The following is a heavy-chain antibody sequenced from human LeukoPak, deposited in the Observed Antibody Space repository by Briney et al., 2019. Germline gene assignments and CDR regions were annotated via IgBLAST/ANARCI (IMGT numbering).Heavy chain of an antibody. CDR2: IYYSGST. Sequence: SETLSLTCIVSGGSISSSSYYWGWIRQPPGKGLEWIGSIYYSGSTYYNPSLKSRVTISVDTSKNQFSLKLSSVTAADTAVYYCARGYSSGWYLGELSSWHLDYWGQGTLVTVSS. CDR3: ARGYSSGWYLGELSSWHLDY. V-gene: IGHV4-39*07. D-gene: IGHD6-19*01. CDR1: GGSISSSSYY. J-gene: IGHJ4*02.